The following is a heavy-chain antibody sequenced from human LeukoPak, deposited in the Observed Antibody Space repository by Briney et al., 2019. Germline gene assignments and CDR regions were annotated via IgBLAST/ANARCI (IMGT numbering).Heavy chain of an antibody. CDR2: ISYDGSNK. J-gene: IGHJ6*02. Sequence: GRSLRLSCAASGFTFSSYGMHWVRQAPGKGLEWVAVISYDGSNKYYADSVKGRFTISRDNSKNTLYLQMNSLRAEDTAVYYCAKDANPGVNDVWGQGTTVTVSS. CDR1: GFTFSSYG. D-gene: IGHD4/OR15-4a*01. CDR3: AKDANPGVNDV. V-gene: IGHV3-30*18.